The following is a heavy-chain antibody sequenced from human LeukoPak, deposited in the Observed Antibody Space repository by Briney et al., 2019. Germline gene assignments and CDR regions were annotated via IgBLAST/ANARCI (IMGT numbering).Heavy chain of an antibody. J-gene: IGHJ4*02. CDR1: GGSISSYY. Sequence: SETLSPTCTVSGGSISSYYWSWIRQPPGKGLEWIGYIYYSGSTNYNPSLKSRVTISVDTSKNQFSLKLSSVTAADTAVYYCAREHSGDYFHHWGQGTLVTVSS. D-gene: IGHD4-17*01. CDR3: AREHSGDYFHH. V-gene: IGHV4-59*01. CDR2: IYYSGST.